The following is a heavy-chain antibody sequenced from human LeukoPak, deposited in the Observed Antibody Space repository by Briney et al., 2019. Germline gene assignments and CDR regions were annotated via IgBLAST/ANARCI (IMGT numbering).Heavy chain of an antibody. CDR2: IYYSGST. Sequence: SETLSLTCTVSGGSISSYYWRWIRQPPGKGLEWIGYIYYSGSTNYNPSLKSRVTISVDTSKNQFSLKLSSVTAADTAVYYCARGTLGYYGMDVWGQGTTVTVSS. CDR3: ARGTLGYYGMDV. D-gene: IGHD1-14*01. J-gene: IGHJ6*02. V-gene: IGHV4-59*01. CDR1: GGSISSYY.